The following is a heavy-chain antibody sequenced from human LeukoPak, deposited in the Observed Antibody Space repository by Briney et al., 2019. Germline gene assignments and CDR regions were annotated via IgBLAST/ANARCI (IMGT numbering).Heavy chain of an antibody. Sequence: PGGSLRLSCAASGFTFSNYAMSWVRQAPGMGLEWVSYISSSSSTIYYADSLQGRFTISRDNAKNSLSLQMNSLRDEDTAVYYCARVRGYCSGGHCLDAFDIWGQGTMVTVSS. CDR1: GFTFSNYA. CDR3: ARVRGYCSGGHCLDAFDI. J-gene: IGHJ3*02. V-gene: IGHV3-48*02. CDR2: ISSSSSTI. D-gene: IGHD2-15*01.